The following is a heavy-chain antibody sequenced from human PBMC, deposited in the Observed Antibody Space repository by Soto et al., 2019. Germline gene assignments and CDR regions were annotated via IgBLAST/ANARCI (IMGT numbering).Heavy chain of an antibody. V-gene: IGHV3-30*18. CDR1: GFTFSSYG. Sequence: QVQLVEAGGGVVQPGRALRLSCAASGFTFSSYGMHWVRQAPGKGLEWVSVISYDGRNKDYADSVKGRFTISRDNSKNTRYLQMNSLRAEDPAVYYCAKAPTTTVTKFMHYGMDGWGQGTTVTVSS. CDR3: AKAPTTTVTKFMHYGMDG. CDR2: ISYDGRNK. D-gene: IGHD4-17*01. J-gene: IGHJ6*02.